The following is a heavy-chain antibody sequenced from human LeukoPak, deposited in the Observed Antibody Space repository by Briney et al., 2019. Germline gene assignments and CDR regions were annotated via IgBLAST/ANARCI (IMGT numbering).Heavy chain of an antibody. CDR1: GFTFSSYG. CDR3: ARDGKRVTTQFYYYGIDL. Sequence: GGSLSLSCAASGFTFSSYGMHWVRQAPGKGLEWAAFIRYDGSNKYYADSVKGRFTISRDNSKNTLYLQMNSLRVEDAALYHCARDGKRVTTQFYYYGIDLWGQGTTVTVSS. J-gene: IGHJ6*02. CDR2: IRYDGSNK. D-gene: IGHD3-3*01. V-gene: IGHV3-30*02.